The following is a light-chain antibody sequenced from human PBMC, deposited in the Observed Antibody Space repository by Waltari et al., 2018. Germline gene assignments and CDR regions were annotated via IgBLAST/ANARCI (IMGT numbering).Light chain of an antibody. V-gene: IGLV2-23*02. Sequence: QSALTQTATVSGSPGQSITISCSGATSDIGKYNLVSWYQQHPAKAPTLIVHDVDKRPSGVSTRFSGSKSGNTAFLTISGLQTADEADYYCCSYAGSAVSVFGGGTKLTVL. CDR2: DVD. CDR3: CSYAGSAVSV. CDR1: TSDIGKYNL. J-gene: IGLJ3*02.